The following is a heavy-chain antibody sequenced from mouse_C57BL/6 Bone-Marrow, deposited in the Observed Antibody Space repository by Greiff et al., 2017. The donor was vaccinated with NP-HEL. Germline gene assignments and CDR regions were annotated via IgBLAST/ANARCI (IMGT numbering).Heavy chain of an antibody. CDR1: GYTFTSYW. V-gene: IGHV1-53*01. D-gene: IGHD1-1*01. Sequence: QVQLQQSGTELVKPGASVKLSCKASGYTFTSYWMHWVKQRPGQGLEWIGNINPSNGGTNYNEKFKSKATLTVDESSSTAYMQLSSLTSEDSAVYYCAREGDGSSLYYAMDYWGQGTSVTVSS. J-gene: IGHJ4*01. CDR3: AREGDGSSLYYAMDY. CDR2: INPSNGGT.